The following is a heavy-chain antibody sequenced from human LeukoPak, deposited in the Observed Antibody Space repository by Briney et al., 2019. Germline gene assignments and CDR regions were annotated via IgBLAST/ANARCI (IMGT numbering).Heavy chain of an antibody. D-gene: IGHD5-18*01. Sequence: GGSLRLSCAAPGFTFSTYPMHWVRQAPGKGLEWVPVISYDDGTNKYYADSVKGRFTISRDNSKNTLYLQMNSLRAEDTAVYYCARLNLGYGYFLEATKHDYWGQGTLVTVSS. CDR2: ISYDDGTNK. CDR3: ARLNLGYGYFLEATKHDY. V-gene: IGHV3-30-3*01. J-gene: IGHJ4*02. CDR1: GFTFSTYP.